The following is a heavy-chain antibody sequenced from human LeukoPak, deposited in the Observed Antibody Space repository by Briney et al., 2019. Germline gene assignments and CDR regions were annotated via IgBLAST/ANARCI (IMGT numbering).Heavy chain of an antibody. V-gene: IGHV1-69*13. Sequence: SVKVSCKASGGTVSRYAISWVRQAPGQGLEWMGGTIPLFGTANYAQKFQGRVTITADESTGTAYMELSSLRAEDMALYYCAKSTVGSYYYMDVWGKGTTVTVSS. J-gene: IGHJ6*03. CDR3: AKSTVGSYYYMDV. CDR1: GGTVSRYA. CDR2: TIPLFGTA. D-gene: IGHD4-11*01.